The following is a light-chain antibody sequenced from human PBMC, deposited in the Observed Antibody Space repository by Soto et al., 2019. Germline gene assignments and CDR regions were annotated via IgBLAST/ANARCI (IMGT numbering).Light chain of an antibody. CDR2: DAS. J-gene: IGKJ4*01. Sequence: EIVLTQSPATLSLSPGXRATLSCRASQSVSSYLAWYQQKPGQAPRLLIYDASNRATGIPARFSGSGSGTDFTLTISSLEPEDFAVYYCQKRSNWLTFRGGTKVDIK. V-gene: IGKV3-11*01. CDR3: QKRSNWLT. CDR1: QSVSSY.